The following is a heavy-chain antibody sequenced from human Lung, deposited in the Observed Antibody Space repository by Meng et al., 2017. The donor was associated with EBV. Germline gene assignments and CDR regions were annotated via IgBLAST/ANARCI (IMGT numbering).Heavy chain of an antibody. V-gene: IGHV4-4*02. CDR1: CGSISSSNW. CDR3: ARGKLSGYRYFDY. Sequence: QLRRKGPGPGLGKASGTLSLTSAGSCGSISSSNWWSWVRQPPGKGLEWIGEVYHSGSTNYNPSLKSRVTISVDKSKNQFSLKLSSVTAADTAVYYCARGKLSGYRYFDYWGQGTLVTVSS. J-gene: IGHJ4*02. D-gene: IGHD3-3*01. CDR2: VYHSGST.